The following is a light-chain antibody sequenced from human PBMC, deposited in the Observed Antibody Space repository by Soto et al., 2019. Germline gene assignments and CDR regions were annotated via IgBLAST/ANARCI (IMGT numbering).Light chain of an antibody. CDR2: AAS. J-gene: IGKJ5*01. CDR3: QQYYSCPQA. CDR1: QGISSY. V-gene: IGKV1-8*01. Sequence: AIRMTQSPSSFSPSTGDRVTITCRASQGISSYLAWYQQKPGQAPKLLIYAASTLQSGVPSRFSGSGSGTDFTLTISCLQSEDFATYYCQQYYSCPQAFGQGTRLEIK.